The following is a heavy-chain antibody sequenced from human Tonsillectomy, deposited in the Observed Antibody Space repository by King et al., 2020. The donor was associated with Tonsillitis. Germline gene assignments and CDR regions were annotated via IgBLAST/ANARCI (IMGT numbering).Heavy chain of an antibody. D-gene: IGHD2/OR15-2a*01. CDR1: GGSISSYY. V-gene: IGHV4-59*01. CDR2: IYYSGST. CDR3: SRLEYHYFDY. J-gene: IGHJ4*02. Sequence: QLQESGPGLVKPSETLSLTCSVSGGSISSYYWSWIRQPPGKGLEWIGYIYYSGSTNYNPSLKSRVTISVDTSKNQFSLKLSSVTAAETAVYYCSRLEYHYFDYWGQGTLVTVSS.